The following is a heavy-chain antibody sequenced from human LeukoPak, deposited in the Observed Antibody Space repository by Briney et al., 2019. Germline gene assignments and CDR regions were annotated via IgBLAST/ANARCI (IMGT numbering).Heavy chain of an antibody. CDR3: ARGLSNSPYYNLMDV. CDR2: ISGSGGTT. D-gene: IGHD4/OR15-4a*01. V-gene: IGHV3-23*01. CDR1: GFIFSSYV. J-gene: IGHJ6*02. Sequence: GGSLRLSCAASGFIFSSYVIRWVREAPGKGLDWVSGISGSGGTTSYADSVKGRFTISRDNSKNTVFLQMSSLRAEDTAVYYCARGLSNSPYYNLMDVWGQGTTVAVSS.